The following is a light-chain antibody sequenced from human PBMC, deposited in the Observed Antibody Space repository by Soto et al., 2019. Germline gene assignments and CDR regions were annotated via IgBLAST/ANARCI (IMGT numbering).Light chain of an antibody. CDR1: QSVSSY. CDR2: DAS. V-gene: IGKV3-11*01. Sequence: EIEWTQSPATLSLSPGERATLPCRARQSVSSYLAWYQQKPCQAHRLLIYDASKRATGIPARFSGSGCGTDFTLPISSLEPEDFVAYYCQQHSNWPPITFGQGTRLEIK. J-gene: IGKJ5*01. CDR3: QQHSNWPPIT.